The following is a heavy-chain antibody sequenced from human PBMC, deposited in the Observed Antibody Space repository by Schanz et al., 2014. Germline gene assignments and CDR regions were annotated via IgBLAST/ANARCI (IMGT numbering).Heavy chain of an antibody. CDR3: AKSDAFDI. J-gene: IGHJ3*02. CDR2: INGDGSRT. Sequence: EVQLVESGGGLVQPGGSLRLSCAASGFTFSNYWMHWVRQAPGKGLVWVSRINGDGSRTAYADSVKGRFTISRDNAKNTLYLQMNSLRAEDTALYYCAKSDAFDIWGQGTLVNVSS. V-gene: IGHV3-74*01. CDR1: GFTFSNYW.